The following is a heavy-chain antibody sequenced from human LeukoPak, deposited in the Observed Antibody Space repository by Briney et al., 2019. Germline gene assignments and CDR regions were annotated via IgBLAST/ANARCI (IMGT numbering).Heavy chain of an antibody. Sequence: GGSLRLSCAASGFTFSTYWMNWVRQAPGKGLVWVSRITSDGSTTRYADSVKGRFTISRDNAKNTLYLQMNSLRAEDTAVYYCAREYSSGRPLDDWGQGTLVTVSS. V-gene: IGHV3-74*01. CDR3: AREYSSGRPLDD. CDR1: GFTFSTYW. CDR2: ITSDGSTT. D-gene: IGHD6-19*01. J-gene: IGHJ4*02.